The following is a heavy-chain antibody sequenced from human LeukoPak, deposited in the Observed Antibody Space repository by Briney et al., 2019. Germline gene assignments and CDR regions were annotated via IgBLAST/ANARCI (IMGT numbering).Heavy chain of an antibody. D-gene: IGHD1-26*01. CDR3: ARDPRGIVGANHNWFDP. CDR1: GGSISSYY. J-gene: IGHJ5*02. Sequence: PSETLSLTCTVSGGSISSYYWSWIRQPAGKGLEWIGRIYASGSTNYNPSLMSRVTMSVDTSKSQFSLKLISVTAADTAVYYCARDPRGIVGANHNWFDPWGQGTLVTVSS. CDR2: IYASGST. V-gene: IGHV4-4*07.